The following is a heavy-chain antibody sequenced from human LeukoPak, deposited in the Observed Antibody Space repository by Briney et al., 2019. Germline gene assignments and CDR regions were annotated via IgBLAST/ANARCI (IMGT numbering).Heavy chain of an antibody. Sequence: RKSGPVLVKPTETLTLTCTVSGFSLSTRGMRVGWIRQPPGKALEWLARIDWDGDKFYSTSLKTRLTISKDPSKNQVVLTMTTMDPVDTATYYCARTYGSGNYYPPFDHWGLGTLVTVSS. D-gene: IGHD3-10*01. CDR1: GFSLSTRGMR. J-gene: IGHJ4*02. V-gene: IGHV2-70*17. CDR3: ARTYGSGNYYPPFDH. CDR2: IDWDGDK.